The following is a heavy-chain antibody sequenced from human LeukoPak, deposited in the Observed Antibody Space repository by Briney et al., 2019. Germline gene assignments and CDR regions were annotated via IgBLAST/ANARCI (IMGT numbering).Heavy chain of an antibody. J-gene: IGHJ3*02. CDR1: GGSFSDYF. Sequence: PAETLSLTCAVYGGSFSDYFWSWVRQPPGKGLEWIGEINHSGSTNYNPSLKSRVTISVDTSKNQFSLKLTSVTAADTAVYYCARGHGAFDTWGQGTMVTVSS. V-gene: IGHV4-34*01. CDR3: ARGHGAFDT. CDR2: INHSGST.